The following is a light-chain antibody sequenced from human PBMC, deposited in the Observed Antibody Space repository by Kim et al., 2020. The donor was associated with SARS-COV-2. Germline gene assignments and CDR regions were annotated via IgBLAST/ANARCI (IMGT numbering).Light chain of an antibody. CDR1: RAGMARTR. CDR3: QSFDSNIQV. Sequence: GRTGTAPSPPGRAGMARTRGQWSRQRPGSAPATLIYEDNQRPSGVPDRFSGSKDSSSNSASLTISGLKTEDEADYYCQSFDSNIQVFGGGTKLTVL. V-gene: IGLV6-57*03. J-gene: IGLJ2*01. CDR2: EDN.